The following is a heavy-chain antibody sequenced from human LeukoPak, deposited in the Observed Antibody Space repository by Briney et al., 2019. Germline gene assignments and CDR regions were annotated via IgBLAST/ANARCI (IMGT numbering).Heavy chain of an antibody. CDR1: GGSISSGDYY. CDR3: ARELRSITYGMDV. CDR2: IYYSGST. Sequence: PSETLSLTCTVSGGSISSGDYYWSWIRQPPGKGPEWIGYIYYSGSTYYNPSLKSRVTISVDTSKNQFSLKLSSVTAADTAVYYCARELRSITYGMDVWGQGTTVTVSS. J-gene: IGHJ6*02. D-gene: IGHD3-3*01. V-gene: IGHV4-30-4*01.